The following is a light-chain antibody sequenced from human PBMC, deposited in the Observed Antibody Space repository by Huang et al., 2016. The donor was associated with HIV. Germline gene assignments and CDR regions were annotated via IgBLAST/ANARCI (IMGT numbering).Light chain of an antibody. J-gene: IGKJ2*03. V-gene: IGKV3-15*01. CDR3: QQYNNWPRES. CDR2: DAS. CDR1: QSVSNK. Sequence: IVMTQSPAIMSVSPGQRVTLSCRASQSVSNKVAWYQQKPGQAPRLLIYDASKRAINTPARFSGSGSGTEFTLTINSLQSEDFAVYHCQQYNNWPRESFGQGTKLEIK.